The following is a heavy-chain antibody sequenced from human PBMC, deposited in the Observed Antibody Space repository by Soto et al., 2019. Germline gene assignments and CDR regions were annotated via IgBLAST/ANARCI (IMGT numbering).Heavy chain of an antibody. Sequence: PPGKGLEWIWYIYYSGSTYYNPSLKSRVTIAVETSKNQFSLKLSSVTAADTAVYYCARDRIVVLPAAIRKGYYYYVTAVRGQRTTVTVSS. J-gene: IGHJ6*02. D-gene: IGHD2-2*02. CDR3: ARDRIVVLPAAIRKGYYYYVTAV. CDR2: IYYSGST. V-gene: IGHV4-30-4*01.